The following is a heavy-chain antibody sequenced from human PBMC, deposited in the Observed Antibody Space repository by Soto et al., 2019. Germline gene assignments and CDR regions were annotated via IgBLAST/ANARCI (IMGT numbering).Heavy chain of an antibody. Sequence: QVQLVESGGGVVQPGRSLRLSCAASGFTFSSYAMHWVRQAPGKGLEWVAVISYDGSNKYYADSVKGRFTISRDNSKNTLYLQMNSLRAEDTAVYYCARDTVRFLEWLSPLDGYYYYGMDVWGQGTTVTVSS. CDR2: ISYDGSNK. CDR1: GFTFSSYA. V-gene: IGHV3-30-3*01. CDR3: ARDTVRFLEWLSPLDGYYYYGMDV. J-gene: IGHJ6*02. D-gene: IGHD3-3*01.